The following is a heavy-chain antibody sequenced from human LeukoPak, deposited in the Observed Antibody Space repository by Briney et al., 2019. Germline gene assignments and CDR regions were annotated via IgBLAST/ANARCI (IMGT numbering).Heavy chain of an antibody. CDR2: IWYDRSNK. CDR1: GFTFSSYG. V-gene: IGHV3-33*08. D-gene: IGHD3-16*01. Sequence: GGSLRLTCAASGFTFSSYGMHWVRQAPGKGLEWVAVIWYDRSNKYYADSVKGRFTISRDNSKNTLYLQMNSLRAEDTAVYYCARGYDYVWGSYGFDYWGQGTLVTVSS. CDR3: ARGYDYVWGSYGFDY. J-gene: IGHJ4*02.